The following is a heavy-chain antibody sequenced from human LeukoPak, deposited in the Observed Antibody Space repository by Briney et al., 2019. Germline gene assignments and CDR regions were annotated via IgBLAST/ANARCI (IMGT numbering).Heavy chain of an antibody. D-gene: IGHD3-9*01. CDR2: ISSNGGST. CDR1: GFTFSSYA. CDR3: ARDRLHYDSLTGYPAD. V-gene: IGHV3-64*04. J-gene: IGHJ4*02. Sequence: GGSLRLSCSASGFTFSSYAMHWVRQAPGKGLEYVSAISSNGGSTYYADSVKGRFTISRDNSKNTLYLQMNSLRAEDTAVYYCARDRLHYDSLTGYPADWGQGTLVTASS.